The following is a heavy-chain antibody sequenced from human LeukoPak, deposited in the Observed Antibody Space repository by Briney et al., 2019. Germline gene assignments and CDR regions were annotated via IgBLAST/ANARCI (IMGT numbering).Heavy chain of an antibody. CDR1: GGSISSYY. D-gene: IGHD2-2*01. J-gene: IGHJ4*02. Sequence: SETLSLTCTVSGGSISSYYWSWIRQPPGKGLEWIGYIYYSGSTNYNPSLKSRVTISVDTSKNQFSLKLSSVTAADTAVYYCARGASGYCCSTSCLDFDYWGQGTLVTVSS. CDR3: ARGASGYCCSTSCLDFDY. V-gene: IGHV4-59*01. CDR2: IYYSGST.